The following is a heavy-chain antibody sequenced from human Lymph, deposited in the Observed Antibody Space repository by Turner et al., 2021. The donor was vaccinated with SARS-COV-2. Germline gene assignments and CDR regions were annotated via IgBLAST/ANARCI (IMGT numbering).Heavy chain of an antibody. J-gene: IGHJ6*02. Sequence: QVQLVSSGAEVKKPGASVKVSCKVSGSSLTEVSMHWVRQAPGKGLEWMGGFDPEDGETIYAQKFQGRVTMTEDTSTDTAYMELSSLRSEDTAVYYCATGPYDFWSGPSPGYYGMDVWGQGTTVTVSS. CDR1: GSSLTEVS. V-gene: IGHV1-24*01. CDR2: FDPEDGET. D-gene: IGHD3-3*01. CDR3: ATGPYDFWSGPSPGYYGMDV.